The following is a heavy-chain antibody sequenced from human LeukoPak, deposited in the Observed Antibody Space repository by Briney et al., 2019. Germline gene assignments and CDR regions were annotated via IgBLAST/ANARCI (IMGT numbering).Heavy chain of an antibody. CDR3: ARWATSFDL. Sequence: PGGSLRLSCAVSGFTFSNYWMSWVRQVPGKGLAWVANIKQDESEKYYVDSVTGRFTISRDNAKNSLFLQMNSLRAEDTAVYYCARWATSFDLWGQGTLVTVSS. D-gene: IGHD3-3*01. V-gene: IGHV3-7*01. CDR2: IKQDESEK. J-gene: IGHJ4*02. CDR1: GFTFSNYW.